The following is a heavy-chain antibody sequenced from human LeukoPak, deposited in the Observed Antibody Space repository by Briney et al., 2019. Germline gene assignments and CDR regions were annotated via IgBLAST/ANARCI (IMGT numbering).Heavy chain of an antibody. Sequence: PGGSLRLSCAASGFTFTSYSMDWVRQAPGKGLEWVSYISRLSNTIYYADSVKGRFTISRDNAKNSLYLQMNSLRAEDTAVYYCVREIRDYGDEYALSALNNWFDSWGQGTLVIVSS. CDR1: GFTFTSYS. CDR3: VREIRDYGDEYALSALNNWFDS. CDR2: ISRLSNTI. V-gene: IGHV3-48*01. D-gene: IGHD4-17*01. J-gene: IGHJ5*01.